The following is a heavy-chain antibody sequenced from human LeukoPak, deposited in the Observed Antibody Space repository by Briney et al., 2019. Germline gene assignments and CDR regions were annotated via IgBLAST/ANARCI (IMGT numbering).Heavy chain of an antibody. Sequence: GASVKVSCKASGYTFATYYMHWVRQAPGQGLEWMGIINPSGGSTSYAQKFQGRVTVTRDTSTSTVYMELSSLRSEDTAVYYCARDDALVATGSFDYWGQGTLVTVSS. D-gene: IGHD5-12*01. CDR3: ARDDALVATGSFDY. CDR2: INPSGGST. V-gene: IGHV1-46*01. J-gene: IGHJ4*02. CDR1: GYTFATYY.